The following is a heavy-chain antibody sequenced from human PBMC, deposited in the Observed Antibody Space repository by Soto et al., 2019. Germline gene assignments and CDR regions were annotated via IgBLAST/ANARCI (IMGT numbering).Heavy chain of an antibody. CDR2: IYYSGST. CDR1: GGSISSYY. CDR3: AIGGHWLLSQNFYFDY. D-gene: IGHD3-9*01. Sequence: SETLSLTCTVSGGSISSYYWSWIRQPPGKGLEWIGYIYYSGSTNYNPSLKSRVTISVDTSKNQFSLKLSSVTAADTAVYYCAIGGHWLLSQNFYFDYWGQGTLVTVSS. J-gene: IGHJ4*02. V-gene: IGHV4-59*08.